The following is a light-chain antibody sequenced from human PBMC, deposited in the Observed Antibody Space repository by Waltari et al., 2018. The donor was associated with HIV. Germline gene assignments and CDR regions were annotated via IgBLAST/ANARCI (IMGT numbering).Light chain of an antibody. CDR2: GAT. Sequence: DIHMPQSPSSLSASVGDRVSITCRPSQIINSYLNWYQHTPGKPPKLLIFGATTLQTGVPSRFSGSESATEFTLTVTGLQPEDLATYFCQQTYSFPHTFGQGTRLDIK. CDR3: QQTYSFPHT. J-gene: IGKJ5*01. CDR1: QIINSY. V-gene: IGKV1-39*01.